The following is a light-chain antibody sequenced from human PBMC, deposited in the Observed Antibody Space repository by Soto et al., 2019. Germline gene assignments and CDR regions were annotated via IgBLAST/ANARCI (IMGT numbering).Light chain of an antibody. J-gene: IGKJ4*01. CDR1: QTISTS. CDR3: QQSFTSPLT. V-gene: IGKV1-39*01. CDR2: SAS. Sequence: DIQMTQSPSSLSASVGDRVTLTCRASQTISTSLNWYQQTPGKAPQLLIYSASSLHSGVPSRFSGSGSGTDVTLTISSLQPEDFATYYCQQSFTSPLTFGGGTKVEIK.